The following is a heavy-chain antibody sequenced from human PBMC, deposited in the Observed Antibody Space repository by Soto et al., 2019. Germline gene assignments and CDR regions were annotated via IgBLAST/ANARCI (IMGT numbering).Heavy chain of an antibody. D-gene: IGHD1-20*01. CDR2: ISYDGSNK. CDR1: GFTFSSYG. CDR3: AKDLVGYNWNYFDY. J-gene: IGHJ4*02. Sequence: GSLRLSCAASGFTFSSYGMHWVRQAPGKGLEWVAVISYDGSNKYYADSVKGRFTISRDNSKNTLYLQMNSLRAEDTAVYYCAKDLVGYNWNYFDYWGQGTLVTVSS. V-gene: IGHV3-30*18.